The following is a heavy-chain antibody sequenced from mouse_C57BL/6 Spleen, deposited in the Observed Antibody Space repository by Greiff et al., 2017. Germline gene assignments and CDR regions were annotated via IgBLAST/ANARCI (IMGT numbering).Heavy chain of an antibody. CDR2: FYPGSGSI. CDR1: GYTFTEYT. V-gene: IGHV1-62-2*01. Sequence: VKLMESGAELVKPGASVKLSCKASGYTFTEYTIHWVKQRSGQGLEWIGWFYPGSGSIKYNEKFKDKATLTADKSSSTVYMELSRLTSEDSAVXFCARHERVSVGRGYFDVWGTGTTVTVSS. CDR3: ARHERVSVGRGYFDV. D-gene: IGHD4-1*01. J-gene: IGHJ1*03.